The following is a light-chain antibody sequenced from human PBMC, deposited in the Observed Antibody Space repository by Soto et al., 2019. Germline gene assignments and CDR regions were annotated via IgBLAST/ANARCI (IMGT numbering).Light chain of an antibody. CDR1: SSHIGSNT. CDR2: SNN. CDR3: AAWDDSLNGWV. J-gene: IGLJ3*02. Sequence: QSVLTQPPSASGTPGQRCIISCSGSSSHIGSNTVNWYQQLPGTAPKLLIYSNNQRPSGIPDRFSGSRSGTSASLAISGLQSEDEADYYCAAWDDSLNGWVFGGGTQLTVL. V-gene: IGLV1-44*01.